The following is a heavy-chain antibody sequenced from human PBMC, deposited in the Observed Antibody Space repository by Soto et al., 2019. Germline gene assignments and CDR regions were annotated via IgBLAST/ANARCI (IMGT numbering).Heavy chain of an antibody. Sequence: QVQLVQSGAEVKKPGASVKVSCTTSGYTFTLFGITWVRQAPGQGLEWMGWISPYNGDTKYAEKLEGRVTLTTVTSTDTAYMELTSLTSDDTAEYYCARGGQYRYFDYWGQGTLVTVSS. CDR3: ARGGQYRYFDY. CDR1: GYTFTLFG. J-gene: IGHJ4*02. V-gene: IGHV1-18*01. CDR2: ISPYNGDT. D-gene: IGHD2-2*02.